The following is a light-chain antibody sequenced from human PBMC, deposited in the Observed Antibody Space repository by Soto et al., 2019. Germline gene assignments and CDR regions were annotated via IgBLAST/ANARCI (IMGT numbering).Light chain of an antibody. J-gene: IGKJ1*01. CDR3: QQRSNWPT. V-gene: IGKV3-11*01. CDR1: QSVRSN. CDR2: DAS. Sequence: EIVMTQSPATLSVSPGERVTLSCRASQSVRSNLAWYQQKPGQAPRLLIYDASNRATGIPARFSGSGSGTDFTLTISSLEPEDFAVYYCQQRSNWPTFGQGTKVDIK.